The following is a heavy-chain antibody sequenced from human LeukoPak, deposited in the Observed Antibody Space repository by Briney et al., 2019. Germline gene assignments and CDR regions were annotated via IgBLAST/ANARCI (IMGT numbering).Heavy chain of an antibody. J-gene: IGHJ5*02. CDR1: GGTFSSYA. CDR2: ISAYNGNT. V-gene: IGHV1-18*01. D-gene: IGHD6-13*01. CDR3: ASIAAAGSNWFDP. Sequence: GASVKVSCKASGGTFSSYAISWVRQAPGQGLEWMGWISAYNGNTNYAQKLQGRVTMTTDTSTSTAYMELRSLRSDDTAVYYCASIAAAGSNWFDPWGQGTLVTVSS.